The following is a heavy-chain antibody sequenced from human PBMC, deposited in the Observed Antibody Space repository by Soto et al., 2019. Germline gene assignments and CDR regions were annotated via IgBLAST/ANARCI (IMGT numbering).Heavy chain of an antibody. CDR1: GGSIGSYY. CDR2: IYYSGST. Sequence: SETLSLTCSVAGGSIGSYYWSWIRQPPGKGLEWIGYIYYSGSTNYNPSLKSRVTISVDTSKNQFSLKLSSVTAADTAVYYCARRYGPGFDYWGQGTLVTVS. CDR3: ARRYGPGFDY. D-gene: IGHD4-17*01. J-gene: IGHJ4*02. V-gene: IGHV4-59*08.